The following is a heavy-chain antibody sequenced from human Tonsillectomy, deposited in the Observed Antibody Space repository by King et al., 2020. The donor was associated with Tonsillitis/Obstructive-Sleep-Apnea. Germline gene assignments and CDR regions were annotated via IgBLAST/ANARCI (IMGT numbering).Heavy chain of an antibody. D-gene: IGHD4-17*01. Sequence: VQLVESGGGLIQPGGSLRLSCAASGFTVSSNYMSWVRQAPGKGLEWVSVIYSGGSTYYADTVKGRFTTSRDNSKNTLYLQMNSLRAEDTAVYYCALSTLTTAWFDYWGQGTLVTVSS. CDR3: ALSTLTTAWFDY. CDR1: GFTVSSNY. V-gene: IGHV3-53*01. CDR2: IYSGGST. J-gene: IGHJ4*02.